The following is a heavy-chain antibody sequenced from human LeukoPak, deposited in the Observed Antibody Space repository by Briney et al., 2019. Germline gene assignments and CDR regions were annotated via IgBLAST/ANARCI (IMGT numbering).Heavy chain of an antibody. D-gene: IGHD3-22*01. CDR1: GGSISSYS. CDR2: ISYSGST. Sequence: SETLSLTCTVSGGSISSYSWSWIRQPPGKGLEWIGYISYSGSTNSNPSLKSPVTISVDTSKNQFSLNLSSVTAADTAVYYCARGSRRHYDGSGYYFGEFDFWGQGILVTVSS. J-gene: IGHJ4*02. CDR3: ARGSRRHYDGSGYYFGEFDF. V-gene: IGHV4-59*01.